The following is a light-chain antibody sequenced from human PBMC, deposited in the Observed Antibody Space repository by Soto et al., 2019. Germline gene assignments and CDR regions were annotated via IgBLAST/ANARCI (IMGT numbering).Light chain of an antibody. CDR1: QSVSTY. CDR3: QQRRLWLT. J-gene: IGKJ4*01. Sequence: DIGLTQSPATLSLSPGDRATLSCRANQSVSTYLNWYQQKRGQAPRLLIFDASNRAAGIPARFSGSGSGTDFTHTISSLDPEDFAVYFCQQRRLWLTFGGGTKVE. V-gene: IGKV3-11*01. CDR2: DAS.